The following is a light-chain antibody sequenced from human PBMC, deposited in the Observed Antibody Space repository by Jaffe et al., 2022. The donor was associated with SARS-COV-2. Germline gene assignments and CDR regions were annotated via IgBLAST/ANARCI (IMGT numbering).Light chain of an antibody. V-gene: IGKV4-1*01. J-gene: IGKJ1*01. Sequence: DIVMTQSPDSLAVSLGERATINCKSSQSVLYDSNNKNYLAWYQQKAGQPPKVLIYWASTRESGVPDRFSGSGSGTDFTLTISSLQAEDVAVYYCQQYSSTPPTFGQGTKVEI. CDR1: QSVLYDSNNKNY. CDR3: QQYSSTPPT. CDR2: WAS.